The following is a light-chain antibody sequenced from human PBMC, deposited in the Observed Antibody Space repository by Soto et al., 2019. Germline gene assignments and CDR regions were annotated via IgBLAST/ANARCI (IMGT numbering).Light chain of an antibody. CDR3: LQYGTPWWT. J-gene: IGKJ1*01. CDR2: GAS. V-gene: IGKV3-20*01. CDR1: QSIPANY. Sequence: EIVLTQSPGTLSLSPGERVTLSCGASQSIPANYLAWYQQKPGQAPMLLIYGASNRATGIPDRFSGSGSGTDFTLTVSRLEPEDFALYFCLQYGTPWWTFGQGARVEIK.